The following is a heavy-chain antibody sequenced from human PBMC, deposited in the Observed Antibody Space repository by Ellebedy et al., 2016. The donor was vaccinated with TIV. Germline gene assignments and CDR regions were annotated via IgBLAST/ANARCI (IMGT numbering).Heavy chain of an antibody. CDR3: ARFITMVVVVMPSDAFDI. J-gene: IGHJ3*02. V-gene: IGHV4-30-4*01. CDR2: IYYSGST. D-gene: IGHD3-22*01. Sequence: MPSETLSLTCTVSGGSISSGDYYWSWIRQPPGKGLEWIGYIYYSGSTYYNSSLKSRVSISVDTSKNQFSLKLSSVTAADTAVYYCARFITMVVVVMPSDAFDIWGQGTMVTVSS. CDR1: GGSISSGDYY.